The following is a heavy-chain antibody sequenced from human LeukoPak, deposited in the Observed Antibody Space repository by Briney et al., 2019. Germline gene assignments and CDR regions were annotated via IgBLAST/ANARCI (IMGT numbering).Heavy chain of an antibody. CDR1: GGSISSHY. J-gene: IGHJ4*02. D-gene: IGHD5-24*01. CDR2: IYHTGSS. Sequence: SETLSLTCTVSGGSISSHYWSWIRQPPGKGPEWMAYIYHTGSSNYNPSLKSRVTISVDTSKNQFSLKLSSVTAADTAVYYCARTNVEMATTFDYWGQGTLVTVSS. V-gene: IGHV4-59*11. CDR3: ARTNVEMATTFDY.